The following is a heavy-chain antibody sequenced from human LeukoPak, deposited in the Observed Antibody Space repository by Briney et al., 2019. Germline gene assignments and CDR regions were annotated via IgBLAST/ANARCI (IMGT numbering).Heavy chain of an antibody. D-gene: IGHD2-2*01. Sequence: SETLSLTCAVYGVSFSGYYWSWIRQPPGEGLEWIGEINHSGSTNYNPSLKSRVTISVDTSKNQFSLKLSSVTAADTAVYYCARKIVVVPAAICGFDPWGQGTLVTVSS. V-gene: IGHV4-34*01. J-gene: IGHJ5*02. CDR2: INHSGST. CDR1: GVSFSGYY. CDR3: ARKIVVVPAAICGFDP.